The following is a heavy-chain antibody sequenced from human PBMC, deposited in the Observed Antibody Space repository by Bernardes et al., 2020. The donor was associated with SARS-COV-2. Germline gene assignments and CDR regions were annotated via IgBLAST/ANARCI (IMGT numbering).Heavy chain of an antibody. CDR3: LPGPSAGYRNFGY. Sequence: GGSLRLSCAASGFTFSTYWMHWVRQAPGKGLEWVSRINSDGRTTSYADSVQGRFTISRDNAKNTLYLQMNSLRAEDTAVYYCLPGPSAGYRNFGYWGQGTLVTVSS. J-gene: IGHJ4*02. V-gene: IGHV3-74*01. D-gene: IGHD5-12*01. CDR1: GFTFSTYW. CDR2: INSDGRTT.